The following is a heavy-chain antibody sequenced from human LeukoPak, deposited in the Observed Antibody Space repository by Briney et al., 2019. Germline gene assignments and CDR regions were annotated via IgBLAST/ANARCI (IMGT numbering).Heavy chain of an antibody. Sequence: ASVKVSCKASGYTFTSYDFSWVRQAPGQGLGWMGWISAYNGNTNYAQNLQGRVTMTRDTSISTAYMELSRLRSDDTAVYYCARVSSGYERLFDYWGQGTLVTVSS. CDR3: ARVSSGYERLFDY. V-gene: IGHV1-18*01. CDR2: ISAYNGNT. D-gene: IGHD5-12*01. CDR1: GYTFTSYD. J-gene: IGHJ4*02.